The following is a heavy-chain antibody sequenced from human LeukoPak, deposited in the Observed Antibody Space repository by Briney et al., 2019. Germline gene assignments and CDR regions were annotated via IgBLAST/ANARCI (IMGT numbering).Heavy chain of an antibody. CDR2: IYPGDSDT. CDR3: ARMRGYSGNVHGPIDY. J-gene: IGHJ4*02. D-gene: IGHD5-12*01. Sequence: GESLKISCKGSGYSFTSYWIGWLRQMPGKGLELMGIIYPGDSDTRYSPSFKGQVTISAAKSISTAYLQWSSLKASDTAMYYCARMRGYSGNVHGPIDYWGQGTLVTVSS. V-gene: IGHV5-51*01. CDR1: GYSFTSYW.